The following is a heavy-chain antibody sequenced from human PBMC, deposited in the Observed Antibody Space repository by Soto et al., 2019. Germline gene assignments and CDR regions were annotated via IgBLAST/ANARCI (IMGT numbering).Heavy chain of an antibody. J-gene: IGHJ3*02. CDR1: GFTVSSPY. CDR3: ARERYTSGWSRDDAFDI. CDR2: IYTDGST. Sequence: EVQLVESGGGLIQPGGSLRLSCAASGFTVSSPYMSWVRQAPGKGLEWVSVIYTDGSTYSADSVKGRFTISRDNFKNTVFLQMNSLRAEDTAVYYCARERYTSGWSRDDAFDIWGQGTMVTVSS. V-gene: IGHV3-53*01. D-gene: IGHD6-19*01.